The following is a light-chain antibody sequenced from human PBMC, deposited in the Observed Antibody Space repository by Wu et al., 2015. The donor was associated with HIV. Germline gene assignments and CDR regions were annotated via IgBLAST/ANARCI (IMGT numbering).Light chain of an antibody. Sequence: DIQMTQSPSTLSASVGDRVTITCRASQSISRWLAWYQQKPGKVPKLLIYRVSSLENGVPSRFSGSGSGTEFSLTITSLQPDDFATYYCQQLGGDSPWTFGQGTKVEIK. V-gene: IGKV1-5*03. CDR3: QQLGGDSPWT. CDR1: QSISRW. CDR2: RVS. J-gene: IGKJ1*01.